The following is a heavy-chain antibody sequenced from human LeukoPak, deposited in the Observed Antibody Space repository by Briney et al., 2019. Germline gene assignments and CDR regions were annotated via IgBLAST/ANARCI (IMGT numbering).Heavy chain of an antibody. J-gene: IGHJ6*03. CDR3: ARETRYYYYMDV. V-gene: IGHV3-21*01. CDR2: ISSSSRYI. Sequence: GGSLRLSCAASGFTFSSYSMNWVRPAPGKGLECVSSISSSSRYIYYANSVKGRFTISRDNDKKSLYLQMNSLRAEDTAVYYCARETRYYYYMDVWGKGTTVTVSS. CDR1: GFTFSSYS.